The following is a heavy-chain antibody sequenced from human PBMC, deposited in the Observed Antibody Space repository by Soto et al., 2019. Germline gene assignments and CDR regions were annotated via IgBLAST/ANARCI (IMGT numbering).Heavy chain of an antibody. Sequence: SGGSLRLSCAASGFTFSSYAMSWVRQAPGKGLEWVSAISGSGGSTYYADSVKGRFTISRDNSKNTLYLQMNSLRAEDTAVYYCAKDYYDSSGYYYDNWGQGTLVTVYS. D-gene: IGHD3-22*01. J-gene: IGHJ4*02. CDR2: ISGSGGST. CDR1: GFTFSSYA. CDR3: AKDYYDSSGYYYDN. V-gene: IGHV3-23*01.